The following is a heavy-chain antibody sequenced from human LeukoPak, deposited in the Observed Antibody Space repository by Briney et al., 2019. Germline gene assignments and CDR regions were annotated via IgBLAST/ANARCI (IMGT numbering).Heavy chain of an antibody. CDR2: IYTSGST. J-gene: IGHJ3*01. CDR1: GGSISSGSYY. V-gene: IGHV4-61*02. CDR3: AREGVKSGSMV. Sequence: SQTLSLTCTVSGGSISSGSYYWGWIRHPGGKGLEWIGRIYTSGSTKYSPSLKSRVTISVGTSKNHFSLKLSSVTAADTAVYYCAREGVKSGSMVGGQGTMVTVSS. D-gene: IGHD3-10*01.